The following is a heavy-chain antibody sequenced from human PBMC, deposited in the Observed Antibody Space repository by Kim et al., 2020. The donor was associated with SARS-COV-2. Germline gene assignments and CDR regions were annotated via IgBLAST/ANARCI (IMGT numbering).Heavy chain of an antibody. D-gene: IGHD2-21*01. Sequence: GGSLRLSCEASGFGVRNNCMNWVRQAPGRGLEWVSVINTDGDKMYYADSVKGRFIISRDNSRETLYLQMNSLRPEDTAVYYCARGLGDWMRWGGYHFDNWGQGSLVTVSA. CDR1: GFGVRNNC. J-gene: IGHJ4*02. CDR2: INTDGDK. CDR3: ARGLGDWMRWGGYHFDN. V-gene: IGHV3-66*01.